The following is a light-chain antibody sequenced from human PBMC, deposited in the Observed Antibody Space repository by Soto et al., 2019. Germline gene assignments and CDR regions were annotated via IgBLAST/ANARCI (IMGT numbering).Light chain of an antibody. CDR1: NVGSKS. Sequence: VLTQPPSVSVAPGPTARTTCGGNNVGSKSVHWYQQQPGQAPVLVVYYDSDRPSGIPERVSGSNSGNTATLTMSRDEAGDEADYYCQVWDSSSDHLNWVFGGGTKVTVL. J-gene: IGLJ3*02. CDR2: YDS. CDR3: QVWDSSSDHLNWV. V-gene: IGLV3-21*02.